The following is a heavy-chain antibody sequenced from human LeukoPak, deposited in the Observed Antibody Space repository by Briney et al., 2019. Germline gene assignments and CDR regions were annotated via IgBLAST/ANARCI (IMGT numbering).Heavy chain of an antibody. J-gene: IGHJ4*02. CDR3: ARSNSGSYYFDY. Sequence: SETLSLTCTVSGGPISSYYWSWIRQPPGKGLEWIGYIYYSGSTNYNPSLKSRVTISVDTSKNQFSLKLSSVTAADTAVYYCARSNSGSYYFDYWGQGTLVTVSS. CDR1: GGPISSYY. V-gene: IGHV4-59*08. D-gene: IGHD1-26*01. CDR2: IYYSGST.